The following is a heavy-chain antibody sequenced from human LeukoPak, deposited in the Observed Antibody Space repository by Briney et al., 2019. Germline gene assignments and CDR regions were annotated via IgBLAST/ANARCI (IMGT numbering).Heavy chain of an antibody. CDR1: GFTFSNFG. CDR2: LTGSGGST. CDR3: ARRNYFGAGTYSFDF. V-gene: IGHV3-23*01. D-gene: IGHD3-10*01. Sequence: GGSLRLSCTASGFTFSNFGMSWVRQAPGKGLEWVSHLTGSGGSTYYAGSVKGRFTISRDNSKNTLYLQMNSLRAEDTAVYYCARRNYFGAGTYSFDFWGQGTLVTVSS. J-gene: IGHJ4*02.